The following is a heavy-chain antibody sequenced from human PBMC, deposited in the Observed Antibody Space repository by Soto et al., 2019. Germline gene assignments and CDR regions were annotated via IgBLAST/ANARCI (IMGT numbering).Heavy chain of an antibody. J-gene: IGHJ5*02. CDR1: GGTFSSYA. CDR3: AREGDIVVVPAAMVPGWFDP. CDR2: IIPIFGTA. Sequence: GASVKVSCKASGGTFSSYAISWVRQAPGQGLEWMGGIIPIFGTANYAQKFQGRVTITADESTSTAYMELSSLISEDTAVYYCAREGDIVVVPAAMVPGWFDPWGQGTLVTVSS. V-gene: IGHV1-69*13. D-gene: IGHD2-2*01.